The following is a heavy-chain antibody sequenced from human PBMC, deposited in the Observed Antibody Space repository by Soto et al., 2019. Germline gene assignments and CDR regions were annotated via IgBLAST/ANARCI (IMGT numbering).Heavy chain of an antibody. CDR1: GFTFSRYG. D-gene: IGHD1-26*01. CDR2: SSATGAGT. J-gene: IGHJ4*02. CDR3: ANDRRAGGNYGFYSDF. Sequence: GGSLRLSCAASGFTFSRYGMTWVRQAPGKGLEWVSFSSATGAGTYYADSVKGLFTISRDNSKNTLYLQMTSLRADDSAVYYCANDRRAGGNYGFYSDFWGQGALFTVFS. V-gene: IGHV3-23*01.